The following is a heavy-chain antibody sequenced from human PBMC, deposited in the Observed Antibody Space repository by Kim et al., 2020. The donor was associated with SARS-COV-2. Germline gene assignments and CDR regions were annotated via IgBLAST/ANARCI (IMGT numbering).Heavy chain of an antibody. Sequence: SETLSLTCTVSGGSISSGSYYWSWIRQPAGKGLEWIGRIYTSGSTNYNPSLKSRVTISVDTSKNQFSLKLSSVTAADTAVYYCARDAPYSSFRLRNYYYYGMDVWGQGTTVTVSS. D-gene: IGHD6-6*01. V-gene: IGHV4-61*02. CDR1: GGSISSGSYY. CDR3: ARDAPYSSFRLRNYYYYGMDV. J-gene: IGHJ6*02. CDR2: IYTSGST.